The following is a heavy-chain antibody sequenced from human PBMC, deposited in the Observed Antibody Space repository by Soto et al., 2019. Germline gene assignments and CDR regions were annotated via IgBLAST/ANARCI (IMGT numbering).Heavy chain of an antibody. Sequence: PGGSLRLSCAASGYTFSTYWMHWVRQAPGKGLVWVSRINPESTTINYADSVRGRFTISRDNAKNTLSLQMNSLRAEDTAVYYCARSHLYYDSSGYPDYWGQGTLVTVSS. V-gene: IGHV3-74*01. CDR1: GYTFSTYW. CDR3: ARSHLYYDSSGYPDY. J-gene: IGHJ4*02. CDR2: INPESTTI. D-gene: IGHD3-22*01.